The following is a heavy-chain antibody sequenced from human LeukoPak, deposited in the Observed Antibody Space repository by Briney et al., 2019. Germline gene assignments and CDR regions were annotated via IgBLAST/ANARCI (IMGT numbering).Heavy chain of an antibody. CDR2: IYYSGST. Sequence: SETLSLTCTVSGGSISSSSYYWGWIRQPPGKGLEWIGSIYYSGSTYYNPSLKSRVTISVDTSKNQFSLKLSSVTAADTAVYYCARLSDYYDSSGYYRWFDPWGQGTLVTVSS. CDR3: ARLSDYYDSSGYYRWFDP. V-gene: IGHV4-39*01. CDR1: GGSISSSSYY. D-gene: IGHD3-22*01. J-gene: IGHJ5*02.